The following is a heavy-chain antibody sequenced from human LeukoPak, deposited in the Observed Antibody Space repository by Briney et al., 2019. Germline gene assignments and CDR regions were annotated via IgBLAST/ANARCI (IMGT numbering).Heavy chain of an antibody. CDR3: ARDGQAGGLDV. CDR2: INPSGGST. Sequence: ASVKVSCKASGYTFTSYYMHWVRQAPGQGLEWMGIINPSGGSTSYAQKFQGRVTMTRDTSTSTVYMELSGLRSEDTAVYYCARDGQAGGLDVWGKGTTVTVSS. V-gene: IGHV1-46*01. CDR1: GYTFTSYY. J-gene: IGHJ6*04.